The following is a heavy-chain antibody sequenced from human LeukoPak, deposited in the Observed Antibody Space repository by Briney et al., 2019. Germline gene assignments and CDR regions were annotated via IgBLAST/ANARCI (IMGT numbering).Heavy chain of an antibody. J-gene: IGHJ2*01. Sequence: PGGSLRLSCAASGFTVSSNYMSWVRQAPGKGLEWVSVIYSGGSTYYADSVKGRFTISRDNSKNTLYLQMNSLRAEDTAVYYCARYVRGERIAARIWGHWYFDLWGRGTLVTVSS. CDR2: IYSGGST. CDR1: GFTVSSNY. V-gene: IGHV3-53*01. D-gene: IGHD6-6*01. CDR3: ARYVRGERIAARIWGHWYFDL.